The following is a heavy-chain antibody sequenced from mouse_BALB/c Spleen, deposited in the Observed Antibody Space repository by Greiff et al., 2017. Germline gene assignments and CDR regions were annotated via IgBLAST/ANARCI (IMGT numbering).Heavy chain of an antibody. J-gene: IGHJ4*01. CDR2: ISSGGGST. Sequence: EVKLVESGGGLVKPGGSLKLSCAASGFAFSSYDMSWVRQTPEKRLEWVAYISSGGGSTYYPDTVKGRFTISRDNAKNTLYLQMSSLKSEDTAMYYCARRRYDVFAMDYWGQGTSVTVSS. CDR3: ARRRYDVFAMDY. D-gene: IGHD2-14*01. V-gene: IGHV5-12-1*01. CDR1: GFAFSSYD.